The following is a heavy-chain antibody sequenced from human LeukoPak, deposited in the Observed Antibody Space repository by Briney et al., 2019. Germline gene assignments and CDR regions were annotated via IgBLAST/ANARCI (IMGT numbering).Heavy chain of an antibody. CDR1: GGSITRGGHY. Sequence: SETLSLTCTVSGGSITRGGHYWSWIRQHPGKALEWIGYIYYTGNTYCSPSLKSRATISVDTSKNQFSLKLTSVTAADTAVYYCARGVKNALRFLEWLSFDFWGQGTLVTVSS. CDR3: ARGVKNALRFLEWLSFDF. CDR2: IYYTGNT. J-gene: IGHJ4*02. D-gene: IGHD3-3*01. V-gene: IGHV4-31*03.